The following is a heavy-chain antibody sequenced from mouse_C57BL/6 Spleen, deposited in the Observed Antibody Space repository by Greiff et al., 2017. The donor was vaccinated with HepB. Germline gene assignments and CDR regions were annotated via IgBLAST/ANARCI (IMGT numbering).Heavy chain of an antibody. D-gene: IGHD2-4*01. CDR1: GFTFSSYG. J-gene: IGHJ2*01. Sequence: EVMLVESGGDLVKPGGSLKLSCAASGFTFSSYGMSWVRQTPDKRLEWVATISSGGSNTYYPDSVKGRFTISRDNAKNTLYLQLSSLKSEDTAMYSWENGGLRRYFDDWGHGTTLAATS. CDR3: ENGGLRRYFDD. V-gene: IGHV5-6*02. CDR2: ISSGGSNT.